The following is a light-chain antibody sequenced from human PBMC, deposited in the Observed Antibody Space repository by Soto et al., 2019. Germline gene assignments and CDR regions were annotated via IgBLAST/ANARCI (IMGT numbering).Light chain of an antibody. V-gene: IGLV2-8*01. CDR2: EVI. CDR1: SSDVGSCKY. Sequence: QSALTQPPSASGSPGQSGTIACTGTSSDVGSCKYVSWYQQHPGKAPQLIIYEVIKRPSGVPDRFSGSKSGNTASLTVSGLQAEDEADYYCSSYADSNNVEVLFGGGTKVTVL. J-gene: IGLJ2*01. CDR3: SSYADSNNVEVL.